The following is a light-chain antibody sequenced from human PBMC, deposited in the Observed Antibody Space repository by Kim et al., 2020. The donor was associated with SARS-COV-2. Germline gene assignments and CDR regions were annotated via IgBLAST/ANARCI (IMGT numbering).Light chain of an antibody. Sequence: AALGFTPRAPAAPACRASQSVTRSCAWQQQNPGHAPRLLLFDALSRATGSPARFSGSASLTDFTLTINNLVHVDVAVYFCQRRTIFGGGTKVDIK. V-gene: IGKV3-11*01. J-gene: IGKJ4*01. CDR1: QSVTRS. CDR3: QRRTI. CDR2: DAL.